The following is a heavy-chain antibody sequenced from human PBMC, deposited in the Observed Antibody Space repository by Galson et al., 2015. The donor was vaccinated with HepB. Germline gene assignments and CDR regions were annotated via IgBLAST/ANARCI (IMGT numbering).Heavy chain of an antibody. V-gene: IGHV1-46*01. CDR2: INPSGGST. Sequence: SVKVSCKASGYTFTSYYMHWVRQAPGQGLEWMGIINPSGGSTSYAQKFRGRVTMTRDTSTSTVYMELSSLRSEDTAVYYCARAGYDILTGGYYYGMDVWGQGTTVTVSS. D-gene: IGHD3-9*01. J-gene: IGHJ6*02. CDR3: ARAGYDILTGGYYYGMDV. CDR1: GYTFTSYY.